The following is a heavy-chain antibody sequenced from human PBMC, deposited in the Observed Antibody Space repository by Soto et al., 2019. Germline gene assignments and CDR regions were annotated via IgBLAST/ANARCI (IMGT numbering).Heavy chain of an antibody. V-gene: IGHV4-38-2*01. Sequence: ETLSLTCAVSGYSISSGYYWGWIRQPPGKGLEWIGSIYHSGSTYYNPSLKSRVTISVDTSKNQFSLKLSSVTADDTAVYFCVRGTPTPGLDYWGQGTLVTVSS. CDR2: IYHSGST. D-gene: IGHD1-7*01. CDR1: GYSISSGYY. CDR3: VRGTPTPGLDY. J-gene: IGHJ4*02.